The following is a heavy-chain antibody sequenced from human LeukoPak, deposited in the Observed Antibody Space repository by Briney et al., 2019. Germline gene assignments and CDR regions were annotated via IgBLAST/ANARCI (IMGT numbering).Heavy chain of an antibody. D-gene: IGHD5-18*01. CDR2: MNPNSGNT. V-gene: IGHV1-8*01. Sequence: ASVKVSCKASGYTFTSYDINWVRQATGQGREWMGWMNPNSGNTGYAQKFQGRVTMTRNTSISTAYMELSSLRSEDTAVYYCARGNFADTAMDYYYYYYMDVWGKGTTVTVSS. CDR1: GYTFTSYD. J-gene: IGHJ6*03. CDR3: ARGNFADTAMDYYYYYYMDV.